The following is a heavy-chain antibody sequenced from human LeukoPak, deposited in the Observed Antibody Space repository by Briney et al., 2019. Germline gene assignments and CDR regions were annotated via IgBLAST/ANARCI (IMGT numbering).Heavy chain of an antibody. CDR1: GFTFSSYA. J-gene: IGHJ5*02. D-gene: IGHD3-22*01. CDR2: IKQDGSEK. Sequence: GGSLRLSCAASGFTFSSYAMSWVRQAPGKELEWVANIKQDGSEKYYVDSVKGRFTISRDNAKNSLYLQMNSLRAEDTAVYYCARDSSVSSGYYSPWGQGTLVTVSS. CDR3: ARDSSVSSGYYSP. V-gene: IGHV3-7*01.